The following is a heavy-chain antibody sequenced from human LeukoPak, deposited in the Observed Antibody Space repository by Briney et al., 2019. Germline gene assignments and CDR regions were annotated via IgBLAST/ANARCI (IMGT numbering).Heavy chain of an antibody. Sequence: KPSETLSLTCIVSADALTSHFYWGWIRQPPGNGGKGLEWIASVYHSGANYVNPSLKSRVSTSVDTSKSHFYLTLTSVTAADTAVYFCARASFASGSYYFELWGQGTLIIVSS. CDR3: ARASFASGSYYFEL. D-gene: IGHD3-10*01. V-gene: IGHV4-38-2*02. CDR2: VYHSGAN. J-gene: IGHJ4*02. CDR1: ADALTSHFY.